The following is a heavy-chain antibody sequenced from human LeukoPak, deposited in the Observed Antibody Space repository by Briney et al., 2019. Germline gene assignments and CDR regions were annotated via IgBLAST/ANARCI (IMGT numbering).Heavy chain of an antibody. CDR1: GFTFGNFW. Sequence: GGSLRLSCAASGFTFGNFWMSWVRQAPGRGLEWVANIHPEGNEKYHVESVKGRFIISRDSPKSSLFLQMNGLRVEDTAVYYCARGDAFSGDHWGQGTLVTVSS. J-gene: IGHJ4*02. CDR3: ARGDAFSGDH. CDR2: IHPEGNEK. V-gene: IGHV3-7*04.